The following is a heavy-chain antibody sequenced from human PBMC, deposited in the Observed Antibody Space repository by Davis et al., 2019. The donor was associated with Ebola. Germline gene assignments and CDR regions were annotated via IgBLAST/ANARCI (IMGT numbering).Heavy chain of an antibody. V-gene: IGHV4-61*05. CDR3: ARVKQLWYYGMDV. CDR2: IYYSGST. D-gene: IGHD6-13*01. CDR1: GDSIGSSSYY. J-gene: IGHJ6*02. Sequence: SETLSLTCTVSGDSIGSSSYYWGWIRQPPGKGLEWIGYIYYSGSTNYNPSLKSRVTISVDTSKNQFSLKLSSVTAADTAVYYCARVKQLWYYGMDVWGQGTTVTVSS.